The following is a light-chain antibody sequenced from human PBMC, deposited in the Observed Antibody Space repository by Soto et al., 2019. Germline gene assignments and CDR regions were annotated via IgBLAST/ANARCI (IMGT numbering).Light chain of an antibody. CDR3: AAWDDSRNGYV. Sequence: QSVLTQSPSVSEAPRQRVTLSCFGSSSNIGNNAVNWYQQLPGKAPKLLMYYNDLLPSGVSDRFSGSKSGTSASLAISGLQSEDEAEYYCAAWDDSRNGYVFGTATKVTVL. V-gene: IGLV1-36*01. CDR2: YND. CDR1: SSNIGNNA. J-gene: IGLJ1*01.